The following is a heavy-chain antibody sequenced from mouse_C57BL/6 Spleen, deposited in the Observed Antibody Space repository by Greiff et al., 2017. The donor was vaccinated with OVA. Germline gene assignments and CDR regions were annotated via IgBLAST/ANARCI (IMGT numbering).Heavy chain of an antibody. CDR1: GYAFSSYW. Sequence: QVQLQQSGAELVKPGASVKISCKASGYAFSSYWMNWVKQRPGKGLEWIGQIYPGDGDTNYNGKFKGKATLTADKSSSTAYMQLSSLTSEDSAVYFCARNGNYVRPFAYWGQGTLVTVSA. D-gene: IGHD2-1*01. CDR3: ARNGNYVRPFAY. CDR2: IYPGDGDT. J-gene: IGHJ3*01. V-gene: IGHV1-80*01.